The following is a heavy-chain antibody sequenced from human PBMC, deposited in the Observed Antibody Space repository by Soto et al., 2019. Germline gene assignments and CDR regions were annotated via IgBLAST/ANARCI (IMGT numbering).Heavy chain of an antibody. J-gene: IGHJ4*02. CDR2: IYHSGST. V-gene: IGHV4-30-2*01. D-gene: IGHD2-15*01. CDR1: GGSISSGGSS. Sequence: SETLSLTCAVSGGSISSGGSSWNWIRQPPGKGLEWIGYIYHSGSTYYNPSLKSRVTISVDTSKNQFSLKLSSVTAADTAVYYCARVGYCSGGSCYSNPDFDYWGQGTLVTVSS. CDR3: ARVGYCSGGSCYSNPDFDY.